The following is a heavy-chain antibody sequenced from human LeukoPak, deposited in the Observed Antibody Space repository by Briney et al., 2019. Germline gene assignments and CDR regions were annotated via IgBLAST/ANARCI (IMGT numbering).Heavy chain of an antibody. CDR3: AKSARTMVRGVIQN. CDR2: ISWNSGSI. D-gene: IGHD3-10*01. CDR1: GFTFDDYA. Sequence: GGSLRLSCAASGFTFDDYAMPWVRHAPGKGLEWVSGISWNSGSIGYADSVKGRFTISRDNAKNSLYLQMNSLRAEDTALYYCAKSARTMVRGVIQNWGQGTLVTVSS. J-gene: IGHJ4*02. V-gene: IGHV3-9*01.